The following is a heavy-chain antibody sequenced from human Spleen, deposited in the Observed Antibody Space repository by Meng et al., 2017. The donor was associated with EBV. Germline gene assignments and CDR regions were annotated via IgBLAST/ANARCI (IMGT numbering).Heavy chain of an antibody. CDR2: VTPDGGRT. J-gene: IGHJ4*02. CDR1: GFSFSAYW. V-gene: IGHV3-74*02. D-gene: IGHD1-26*01. Sequence: VHLVESGGGVVQPGRSLRLSCATSGFSFSAYWMHWVRQVPGKGLQWVSRVTPDGGRTDYADSVQGRFTISRDNAAKTLYLQMKSLRPEDTAVYYCSRGLMGPNDWWGQGTLVTVSS. CDR3: SRGLMGPNDW.